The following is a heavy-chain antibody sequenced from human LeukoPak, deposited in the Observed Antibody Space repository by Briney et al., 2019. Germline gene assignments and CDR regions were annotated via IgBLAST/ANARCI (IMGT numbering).Heavy chain of an antibody. Sequence: VASVKVSCKASGYTFTSYDINWVRQATGQGLEWMGWMNPNSGNTGYAQKFQGRVTMTRNTSISTAYMELSSLRSEDTAVYYCARGRTLAGGITVTTGYWGQGTLVTVSS. V-gene: IGHV1-8*01. J-gene: IGHJ4*02. CDR1: GYTFTSYD. D-gene: IGHD4-17*01. CDR2: MNPNSGNT. CDR3: ARGRTLAGGITVTTGY.